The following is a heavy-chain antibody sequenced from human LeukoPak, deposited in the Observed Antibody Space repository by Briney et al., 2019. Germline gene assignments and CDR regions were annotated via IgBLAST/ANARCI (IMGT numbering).Heavy chain of an antibody. D-gene: IGHD5-24*01. CDR2: ITFSSSYI. CDR3: ARGREGYNSYDY. Sequence: GGSLRLSCAASGFTFRSYNMNWVRQAPGKGLEWVSSITFSSSYIYYADSVKGRFTISRDNAKNSLYLQMDSLRAEDTAVYYCARGREGYNSYDYWGQGTLVTVSS. CDR1: GFTFRSYN. J-gene: IGHJ4*02. V-gene: IGHV3-21*01.